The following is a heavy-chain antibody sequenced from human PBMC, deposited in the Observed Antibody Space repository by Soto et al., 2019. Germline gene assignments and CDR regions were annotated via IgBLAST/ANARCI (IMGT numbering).Heavy chain of an antibody. Sequence: GGSLRLSCAASGFTFSSYAMSWVRQAPGKGLEWVSAISGSGGSTYYADSVKGRFTISRDNSKNTLYLQMNSQRAEDTAVYYCAKGFGSYTRLDYFDYWGQGTRVTVSS. V-gene: IGHV3-23*01. CDR1: GFTFSSYA. CDR3: AKGFGSYTRLDYFDY. D-gene: IGHD1-26*01. J-gene: IGHJ4*02. CDR2: ISGSGGST.